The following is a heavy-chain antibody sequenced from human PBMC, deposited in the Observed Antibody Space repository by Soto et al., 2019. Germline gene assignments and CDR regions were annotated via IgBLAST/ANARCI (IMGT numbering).Heavy chain of an antibody. J-gene: IGHJ6*02. V-gene: IGHV4-30-2*06. Sequence: LSLTCTVSGGSISSGGYSLTWIRQSPGKGLEWIGYTYQSGSAYYNPSLKSRVTISVDRSKNQFSLNLTSVTAADTAVYYCARDYYGMDVWGQGTTVTVSS. CDR1: GGSISSGGYS. CDR3: ARDYYGMDV. CDR2: TYQSGSA.